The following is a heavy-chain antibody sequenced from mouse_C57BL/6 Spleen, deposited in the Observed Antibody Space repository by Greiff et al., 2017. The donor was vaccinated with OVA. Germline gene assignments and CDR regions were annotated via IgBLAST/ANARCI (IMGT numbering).Heavy chain of an antibody. J-gene: IGHJ2*01. Sequence: VQLKESGAELVRPGASVKLSCTASGFNIKDDYMHWVKQRPEQGLEWIGWIDPENGDTEYASKFQGKATITADTSSNTAYLQLSSLTSEDTAGDCCTAGFTPYYFDYWGQGTTLTVSS. CDR3: TAGFTPYYFDY. CDR2: IDPENGDT. V-gene: IGHV14-4*01. CDR1: GFNIKDDY.